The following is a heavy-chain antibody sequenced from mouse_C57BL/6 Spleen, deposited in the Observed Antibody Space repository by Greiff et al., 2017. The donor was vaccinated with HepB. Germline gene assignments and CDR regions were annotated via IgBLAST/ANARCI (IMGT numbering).Heavy chain of an antibody. V-gene: IGHV3-6*01. CDR3: AREGTRAMDY. D-gene: IGHD3-3*01. J-gene: IGHJ4*01. CDR1: GYSITSGYY. Sequence: EVQLQESGPGLVKPSQSLSLTCSVTGYSITSGYYWNWIRQFPGNKLELMGYISYDGSNNYNPSLKNRISITRDTSKNLFFLKLNSVTTEDTATYYCAREGTRAMDYWGQGTSVTVSS. CDR2: ISYDGSN.